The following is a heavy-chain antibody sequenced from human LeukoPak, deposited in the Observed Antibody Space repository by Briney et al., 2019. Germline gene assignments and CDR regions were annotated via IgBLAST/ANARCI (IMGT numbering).Heavy chain of an antibody. CDR1: GGTFSSYA. CDR2: IIPIFGTA. Sequence: SVKVSCKASGGTFSSYAISWVRQAPGQGLEWMGGIIPIFGTANYAQKFQGRVTITTDESTSTAYMELSSLRSEDTAVYYCARGGYSYGSFLDYWGQGTLDTVSS. CDR3: ARGGYSYGSFLDY. J-gene: IGHJ4*02. V-gene: IGHV1-69*05. D-gene: IGHD5-18*01.